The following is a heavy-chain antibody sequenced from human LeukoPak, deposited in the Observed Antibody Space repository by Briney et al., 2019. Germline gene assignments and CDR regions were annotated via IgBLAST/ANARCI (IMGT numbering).Heavy chain of an antibody. CDR2: VHYSGAI. Sequence: SETLSLTCTVSGGPFSVTTYNWGWIRQPPGKGLEWIGNVHYSGAIYYSPSLKNRVIISVDTAESQFSLKVTSVTAADTGVYFCARRRASISFVDHWGPGTLVTVSS. CDR3: ARRRASISFVDH. CDR1: GGPFSVTTYN. V-gene: IGHV4-39*01. D-gene: IGHD2-21*01. J-gene: IGHJ4*01.